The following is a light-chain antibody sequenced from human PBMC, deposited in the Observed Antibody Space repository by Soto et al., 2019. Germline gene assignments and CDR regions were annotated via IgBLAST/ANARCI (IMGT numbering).Light chain of an antibody. Sequence: QSVLTQPAAGYGSPGQSITFSCTGTSSDVGGYNYVSWYQQHPDKAPKLMIYDVSNRPSGVSNRFSGSKSGNTASLTISGLQAEDEADYYCSSYTSSSTYVFGTGTKVTVL. V-gene: IGLV2-14*01. CDR2: DVS. J-gene: IGLJ1*01. CDR1: SSDVGGYNY. CDR3: SSYTSSSTYV.